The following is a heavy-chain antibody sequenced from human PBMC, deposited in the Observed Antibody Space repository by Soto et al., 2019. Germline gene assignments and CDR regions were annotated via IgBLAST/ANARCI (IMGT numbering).Heavy chain of an antibody. CDR3: ARDYYYGSGSSMDIFHS. CDR1: RDTFNTYT. J-gene: IGHJ4*02. CDR2: IIPRTDIA. D-gene: IGHD3-10*01. V-gene: IGHV1-69*08. Sequence: QVQLLQSGPEVKKPGSSVKVSCKASRDTFNTYTITWVRQAPGQGLEWMGRIIPRTDIANYAQKLHDIVSITADRSTSTGYRELSSLRFDHTAVYYCARDYYYGSGSSMDIFHSWVQGTLVTVSS.